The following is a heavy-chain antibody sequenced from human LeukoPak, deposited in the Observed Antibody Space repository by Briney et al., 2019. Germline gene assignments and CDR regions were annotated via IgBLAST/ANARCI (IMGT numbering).Heavy chain of an antibody. CDR1: GYTFTSYA. V-gene: IGHV1-3*01. CDR2: INAGNGNT. J-gene: IGHJ4*02. CDR3: ARDSYLYGGSRGSFDY. Sequence: ASVKVSCKASGYTFTSYAMHWVRQAPGQRLEWMGWINAGNGNTKYSQKFQGRVTITRDTSASTAYMELSSLRSEDTAVYYCARDSYLYGGSRGSFDYWGQGTLVTVSS. D-gene: IGHD1-26*01.